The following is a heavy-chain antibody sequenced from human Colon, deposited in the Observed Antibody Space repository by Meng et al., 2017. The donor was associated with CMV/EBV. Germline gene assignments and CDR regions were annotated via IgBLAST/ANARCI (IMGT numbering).Heavy chain of an antibody. CDR1: AFTFSHYW. CDR2: IRSDGTET. Sequence: GESLKISCTASAFTFSHYWMTWVRQPPGKGLEWVANIRSDGTETNHVDSLKGRFTISRDNGKNALYLQMNSLRVEDTAVYYCARRADGGWYAMDVWGHGTTVTVS. J-gene: IGHJ6*02. CDR3: ARRADGGWYAMDV. D-gene: IGHD2-15*01. V-gene: IGHV3-7*02.